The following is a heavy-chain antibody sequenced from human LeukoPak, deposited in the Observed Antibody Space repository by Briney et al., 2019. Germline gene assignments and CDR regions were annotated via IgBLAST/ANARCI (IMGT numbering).Heavy chain of an antibody. D-gene: IGHD3-22*01. CDR3: ARDVRYYDSSGYYTHFDY. J-gene: IGHJ4*02. CDR2: IYYSGST. V-gene: IGHV4-61*01. CDR1: GGSVSSGSYY. Sequence: SETLSLTCTVSGGSVSSGSYYWSWIRQPPGKGLEWIGYIYYSGSTNYNPSLKSRVTISVDTSKNQLSLKLSSVTAADTAVYYCARDVRYYDSSGYYTHFDYWGQGTLVTVSS.